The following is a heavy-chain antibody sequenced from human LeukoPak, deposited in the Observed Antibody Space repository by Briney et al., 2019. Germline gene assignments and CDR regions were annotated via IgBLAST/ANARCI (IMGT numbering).Heavy chain of an antibody. J-gene: IGHJ4*02. CDR3: ARGGKNYGDHFDY. Sequence: QTGGSLRLSCAASGFTFSSYGMHWVRQAPGKGLEWVAVISYDGSNKYYADSVKGRFTISRDNSKNTLYLQMNSLRAEDTAVYYCARGGKNYGDHFDYWGQGTLVTVSS. CDR1: GFTFSSYG. CDR2: ISYDGSNK. V-gene: IGHV3-30*03. D-gene: IGHD4-17*01.